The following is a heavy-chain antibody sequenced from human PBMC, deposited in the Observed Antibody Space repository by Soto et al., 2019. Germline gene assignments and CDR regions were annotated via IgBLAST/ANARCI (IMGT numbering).Heavy chain of an antibody. CDR3: ARDGADIVLVAAASYYYYYGMDV. V-gene: IGHV3-33*01. J-gene: IGHJ6*02. D-gene: IGHD2-2*01. CDR2: IWYDGSNK. CDR1: GFTFSSYG. Sequence: QVQLVESGGGVVQPGRSLRLSCAASGFTFSSYGMHWVRQAPGKGLEWAAVIWYDGSNKYYADSVKGRFTISRDNSKNSLYLQMNSLRAEDTAVYYCARDGADIVLVAAASYYYYYGMDVWGQGTTVTVSS.